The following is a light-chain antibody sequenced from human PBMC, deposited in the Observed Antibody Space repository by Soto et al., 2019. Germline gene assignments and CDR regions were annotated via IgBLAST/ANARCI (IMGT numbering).Light chain of an antibody. CDR1: QSISSW. V-gene: IGKV1-5*01. CDR2: DAS. CDR3: QQYNSYPVT. J-gene: IGKJ4*01. Sequence: DIQMTQSPSTVSASVGDRVTITCRASQSISSWLAWYQQKPGKAPKLLIYDASSLESGVPSRFSGSGSATEFTLTISSLQPDDSGTYYCQQYNSYPVTFGGGTKVDIK.